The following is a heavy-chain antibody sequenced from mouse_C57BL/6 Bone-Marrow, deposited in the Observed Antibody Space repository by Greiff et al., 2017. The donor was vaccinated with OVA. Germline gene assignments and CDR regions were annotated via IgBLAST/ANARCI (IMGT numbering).Heavy chain of an antibody. J-gene: IGHJ3*01. V-gene: IGHV1-50*01. D-gene: IGHD2-1*01. Sequence: VQLQQSGAELVKPGASVKLSCKASGYTFTSYWMQWVKQRPGQGLEWIGEIDPSDSYTNYNQKFKGKATLTVDTSSSTAYMQLSSLTSEDSAVYYCARWDYYGNYAWFAYWGQGTLVTVSA. CDR3: ARWDYYGNYAWFAY. CDR2: IDPSDSYT. CDR1: GYTFTSYW.